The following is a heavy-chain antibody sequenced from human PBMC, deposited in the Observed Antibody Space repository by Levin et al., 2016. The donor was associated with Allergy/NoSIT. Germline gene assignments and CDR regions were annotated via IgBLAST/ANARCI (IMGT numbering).Heavy chain of an antibody. V-gene: IGHV3-48*04. CDR3: ARDPHRYYYDSSGSEPSYYYYYGMDV. J-gene: IGHJ6*02. Sequence: GGSLRLSCAASGFTFSSYSMNWVRQAPGKGLEWVSYISSSSSTIYYADSVKGRFTISRDNAKNSLYLQMNSLRAEDTAVYYCARDPHRYYYDSSGSEPSYYYYYGMDVWGQGTTVTVSS. D-gene: IGHD3-22*01. CDR2: ISSSSSTI. CDR1: GFTFSSYS.